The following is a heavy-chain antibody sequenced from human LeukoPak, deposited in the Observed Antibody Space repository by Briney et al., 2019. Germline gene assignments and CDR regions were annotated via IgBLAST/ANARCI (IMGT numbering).Heavy chain of an antibody. J-gene: IGHJ6*04. CDR3: ARPLGNNYYYGMDV. CDR2: INAGNGNT. Sequence: GASVKVSCKASGYTFTSYAMHWVRQAPGQRLEWMGWINAGNGNTKYSQKFQGRVTITRDTSASTAYMELSSLRSVDTAVYYCARPLGNNYYYGMDVWGKGTTVTVSS. V-gene: IGHV1-3*01. CDR1: GYTFTSYA. D-gene: IGHD1/OR15-1a*01.